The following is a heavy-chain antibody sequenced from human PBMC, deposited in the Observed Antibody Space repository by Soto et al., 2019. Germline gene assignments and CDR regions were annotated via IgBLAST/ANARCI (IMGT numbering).Heavy chain of an antibody. V-gene: IGHV4-59*01. J-gene: IGHJ6*02. D-gene: IGHD3-10*01. Sequence: SSETLSLTCTVSGGSISSYYWSWIRQPPGKGLEWIGYIYYSGSTNYNPSLKSRVTISVDTSKNQFSLKLSSVTAADTAVYYCARDDGGPHGMDVWGQGTTVTVSS. CDR1: GGSISSYY. CDR3: ARDDGGPHGMDV. CDR2: IYYSGST.